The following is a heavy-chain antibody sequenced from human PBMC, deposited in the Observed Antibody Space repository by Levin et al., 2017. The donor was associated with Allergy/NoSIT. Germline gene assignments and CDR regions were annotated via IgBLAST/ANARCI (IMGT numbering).Heavy chain of an antibody. CDR3: AVAVTPYYYFDY. D-gene: IGHD1-26*01. CDR2: INHSGST. J-gene: IGHJ4*02. Sequence: SETLSLTCAVFGGSFSGYYWNWICQPPGKGLEWIGEINHSGSTNYNPSLKSRVTISADTSKNQFSLKLSSVIAADTAVYYCAVAVTPYYYFDYWGQGTLVTVSS. V-gene: IGHV4-34*01. CDR1: GGSFSGYY.